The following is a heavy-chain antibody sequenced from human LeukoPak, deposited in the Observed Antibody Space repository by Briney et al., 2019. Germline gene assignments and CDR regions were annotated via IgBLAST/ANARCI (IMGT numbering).Heavy chain of an antibody. D-gene: IGHD3-22*01. V-gene: IGHV4-34*01. CDR2: INHSGST. CDR1: GGSFSGYY. J-gene: IGHJ4*02. CDR3: ATSAPTYYYDSSGYYYGY. Sequence: PSETLSLTCAVYGGSFSGYYWSWIRQPPGKGLEWIGEINHSGSTNYNPSLKSRVTISVDTSKNQFSLKLSSVTAADTAVYYCATSAPTYYYDSSGYYYGYWGQGTLVTVSS.